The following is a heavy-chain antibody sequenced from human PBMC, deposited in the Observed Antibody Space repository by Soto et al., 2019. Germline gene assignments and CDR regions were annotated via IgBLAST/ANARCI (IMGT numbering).Heavy chain of an antibody. Sequence: ASVKVSCKASGYTFTSYGISWVRQAPGQGLEWMGWISAYNGKTNYAQKLQGRVTMTTDTSTSTAYMELRSLRSDDTAVYYCARDRHIAGAGTSLSGFDPWGQGTLVTVSS. J-gene: IGHJ5*02. CDR3: ARDRHIAGAGTSLSGFDP. D-gene: IGHD6-19*01. V-gene: IGHV1-18*01. CDR1: GYTFTSYG. CDR2: ISAYNGKT.